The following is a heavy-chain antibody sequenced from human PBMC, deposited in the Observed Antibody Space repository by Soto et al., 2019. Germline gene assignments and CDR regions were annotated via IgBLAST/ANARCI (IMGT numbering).Heavy chain of an antibody. D-gene: IGHD3-10*01. J-gene: IGHJ4*02. CDR2: ISSSSSTI. CDR1: GFIFSSYS. V-gene: IGHV3-48*01. CDR3: AFPGGILDY. Sequence: EVQLVESGGGLVQPGGSLRLSCAASGFIFSSYSMNWVRQAPGKGLEWVSYISSSSSTIYYADSVKGRFTISRDNAKNSLYLQMNSLRAEDTAVYYCAFPGGILDYWGQGTLVTVSS.